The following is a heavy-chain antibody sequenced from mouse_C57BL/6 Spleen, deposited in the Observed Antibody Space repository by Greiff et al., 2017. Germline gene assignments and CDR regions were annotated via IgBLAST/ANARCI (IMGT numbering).Heavy chain of an antibody. J-gene: IGHJ4*01. V-gene: IGHV5-17*01. CDR1: GFTFSDYG. CDR2: ISSGSSTL. Sequence: EVKLVESGGGLVKPGGSLKLSCAASGFTFSDYGMHWVRQAPEKGLEWVAYISSGSSTLYYADTVKGRFPISRDNAKNTLFLQMTSLRSEDTAMYCCARKTAQAFAMDYWGQGTSVTVSS. CDR3: ARKTAQAFAMDY. D-gene: IGHD3-2*02.